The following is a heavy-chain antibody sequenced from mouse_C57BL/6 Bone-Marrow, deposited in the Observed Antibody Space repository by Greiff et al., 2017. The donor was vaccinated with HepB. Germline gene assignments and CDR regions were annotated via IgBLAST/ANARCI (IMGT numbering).Heavy chain of an antibody. D-gene: IGHD1-1*01. J-gene: IGHJ1*03. Sequence: EVKLVESEGGLVQPGRSMKLSCTASGFTFSDYYMAWVRQVPEKGLEWVANINYDGSSTYYLDSLKSRFIISRDNAKNILYLQMSSLKSEDTATYYCARGYGSSVCYFDVWGTETTVTVSS. CDR3: ARGYGSSVCYFDV. V-gene: IGHV5-16*01. CDR1: GFTFSDYY. CDR2: INYDGSST.